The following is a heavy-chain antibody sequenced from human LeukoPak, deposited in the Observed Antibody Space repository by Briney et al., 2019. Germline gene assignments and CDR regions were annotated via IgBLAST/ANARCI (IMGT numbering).Heavy chain of an antibody. CDR2: ISSTSSYI. Sequence: GGSLRLSCAASAFAFSTYTLSWVRQAPGKGLEWVSSISSTSSYIYYADSVKGRFTISRDNARNSLYMRLNSLRAEDTAVYYCARVRSAYDSLDYWGQGTLVTVSS. CDR3: ARVRSAYDSLDY. CDR1: AFAFSTYT. V-gene: IGHV3-21*01. J-gene: IGHJ4*02. D-gene: IGHD5-12*01.